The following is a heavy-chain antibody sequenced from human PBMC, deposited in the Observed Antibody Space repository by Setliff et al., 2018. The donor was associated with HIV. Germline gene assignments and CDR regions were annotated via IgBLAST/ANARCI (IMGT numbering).Heavy chain of an antibody. CDR3: ATAPTMKVVYSGF. V-gene: IGHV1-69-2*01. CDR2: VDPENHQT. Sequence: ASVKVSCKASGYTFTDYFVHWARQAPGKGLEWMGRVDPENHQTIYAEKFQGRVTITADTSTDTAYMELSSLRSEDTAVYYCATAPTMKVVYSGFWGQGTLVTVSS. CDR1: GYTFTDYF. D-gene: IGHD3-22*01. J-gene: IGHJ4*02.